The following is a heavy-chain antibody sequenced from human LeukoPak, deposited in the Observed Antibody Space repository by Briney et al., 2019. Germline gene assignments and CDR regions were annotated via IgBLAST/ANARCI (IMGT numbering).Heavy chain of an antibody. J-gene: IGHJ4*02. V-gene: IGHV4-59*01. Sequence: SETLSLTCTVSGGSISSYYWSWIRQPPGKGLEWIGYIYYSGSTNYNPSLKSRVTISVDTSKNQFSLKLSSVTAADTAVHYCARDYGGYEDYWGQGTLVTVSS. CDR3: ARDYGGYEDY. D-gene: IGHD5-12*01. CDR2: IYYSGST. CDR1: GGSISSYY.